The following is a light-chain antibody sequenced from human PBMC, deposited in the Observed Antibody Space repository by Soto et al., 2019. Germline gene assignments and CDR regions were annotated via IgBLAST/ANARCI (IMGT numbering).Light chain of an antibody. CDR1: SSNIGAGYD. Sequence: QSALTQPPSVSGAPGQRVTISCTGSSSNIGAGYDVHWYQQLPGRAPKLLIYGNTYRPSGVPDRFSGSKSGTSASLAITGLQAEDEADYYCLSFDSSLSVVFGGGTKLTVL. V-gene: IGLV1-40*01. CDR3: LSFDSSLSVV. J-gene: IGLJ2*01. CDR2: GNT.